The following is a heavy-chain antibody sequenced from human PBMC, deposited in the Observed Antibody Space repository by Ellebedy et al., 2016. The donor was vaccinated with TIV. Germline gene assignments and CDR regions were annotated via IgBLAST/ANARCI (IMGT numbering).Heavy chain of an antibody. V-gene: IGHV1-8*01. CDR2: MNPNSGNT. CDR3: ARAPLVIAARDYYYYYYMDV. Sequence: ASVKVSYXATGYTFTSFDINWVRQATGQGLEWMGWMNPNSGNTGYAQKFQGRVTMTRNTSISTAYMELSSLTSEDTAVYYCARAPLVIAARDYYYYYYMDVWGKGTTVTVSS. CDR1: GYTFTSFD. D-gene: IGHD6-6*01. J-gene: IGHJ6*03.